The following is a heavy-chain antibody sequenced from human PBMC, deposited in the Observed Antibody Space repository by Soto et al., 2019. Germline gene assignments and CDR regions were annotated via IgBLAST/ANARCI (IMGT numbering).Heavy chain of an antibody. V-gene: IGHV4-31*03. D-gene: IGHD3-22*01. CDR3: ARAYYYDSSGYYFDY. CDR2: IYYSGST. J-gene: IGHJ4*02. CDR1: GGSISSGGYY. Sequence: SETLSLTCTVSGGSISSGGYYWSWIRQHPGKGLEWIGYIYYSGSTYYNPSLKSRVTISVDTSKNQFSLKLSSVTAADTAVYYCARAYYYDSSGYYFDYWGQGTLVTVSS.